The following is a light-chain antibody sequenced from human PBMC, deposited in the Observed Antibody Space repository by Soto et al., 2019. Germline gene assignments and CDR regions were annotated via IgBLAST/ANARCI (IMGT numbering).Light chain of an antibody. CDR1: QSLLHSDGYNY. J-gene: IGKJ3*01. CDR2: LGS. CDR3: MQALQTPQVT. V-gene: IGKV2-28*01. Sequence: IVMTQSPLSLPVTPGEPASISCRSSQSLLHSDGYNYLDWYLQKPGQSPQLLIYLGSSRASGVPDRFSGRGSGTDFTLKISRVEAEDVGIYYCMQALQTPQVTFGPGTKVDIK.